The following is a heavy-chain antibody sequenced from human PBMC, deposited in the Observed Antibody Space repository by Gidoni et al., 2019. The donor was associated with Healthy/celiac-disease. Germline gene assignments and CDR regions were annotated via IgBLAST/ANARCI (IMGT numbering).Heavy chain of an antibody. CDR3: AKDDQPYYYDSSGFAFDI. V-gene: IGHV3-30*18. CDR2: ISYDGSNK. Sequence: QVQLVESGGGVVQPGRSLRLSCAASGFTFSRYGRHWVRQAPGKGLEWVAVISYDGSNKYYADSVKGRFTISRDNSKNTLYLQMNSLRAEDTAVYYCAKDDQPYYYDSSGFAFDIWGQGTMVTVSS. J-gene: IGHJ3*02. CDR1: GFTFSRYG. D-gene: IGHD3-22*01.